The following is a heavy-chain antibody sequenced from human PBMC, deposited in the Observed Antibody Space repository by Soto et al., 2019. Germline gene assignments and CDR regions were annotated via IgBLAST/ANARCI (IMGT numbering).Heavy chain of an antibody. CDR1: GYSISSGYF. J-gene: IGHJ6*02. D-gene: IGHD3-3*01. CDR3: AREYYDFWSGEYHNGMDV. Sequence: PSETLSLTCGVSGYSISSGYFWVWIRQPPGKGLEWMGSIYYTGSTYYNPSLLTRITLSVDTSKNQFSLKLSSVTAADTALYYCAREYYDFWSGEYHNGMDVWGPGTTVTVSS. V-gene: IGHV4-38-2*02. CDR2: IYYTGST.